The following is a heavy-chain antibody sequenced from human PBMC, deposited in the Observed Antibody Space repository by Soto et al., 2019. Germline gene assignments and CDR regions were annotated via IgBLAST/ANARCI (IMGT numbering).Heavy chain of an antibody. Sequence: QVQLVESGGGVVQPGRSLRLSCAASGFTFSSYAMHWVRQAPGKGLEWVAVISYDGSNKYYADSVKGRFTISRDNSKNTLYLQVNRLRAEDTAVYYCARDPGNGIAARLLGRVLYYYYGMDVWGQGTTVTVSS. D-gene: IGHD6-6*01. CDR1: GFTFSSYA. CDR2: ISYDGSNK. J-gene: IGHJ6*02. CDR3: ARDPGNGIAARLLGRVLYYYYGMDV. V-gene: IGHV3-30-3*01.